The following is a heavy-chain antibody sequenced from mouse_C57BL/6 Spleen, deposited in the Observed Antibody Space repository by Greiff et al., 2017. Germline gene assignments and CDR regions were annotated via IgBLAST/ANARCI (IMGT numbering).Heavy chain of an antibody. V-gene: IGHV5-17*01. CDR1: GFTFSDYG. CDR2: ISSGSSTI. J-gene: IGHJ2*01. Sequence: EVKVVESGGGLVKPGGSLKLSCAASGFTFSDYGMHWVRQAPEKGLEWVAYISSGSSTIYYADTVKGRFTISRDNAKNTLFLQMTSLRSEDTAMYYCAREGGAPFDYWGQGTTLTVSS. CDR3: AREGGAPFDY.